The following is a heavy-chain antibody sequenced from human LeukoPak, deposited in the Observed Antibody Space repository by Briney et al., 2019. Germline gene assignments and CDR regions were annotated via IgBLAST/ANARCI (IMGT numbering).Heavy chain of an antibody. Sequence: GASVKVSCKASGYTFTSYDISWVRQAPGQGLEWMGRIIPILGIANYAQKFQGRVTITADKSTSTAYMELSSLRSEDTAVYYCARGNSHYYDSSGYYGNFDYWGQGTLVTVSS. D-gene: IGHD3-22*01. CDR1: GYTFTSYD. CDR3: ARGNSHYYDSSGYYGNFDY. V-gene: IGHV1-69*04. CDR2: IIPILGIA. J-gene: IGHJ4*02.